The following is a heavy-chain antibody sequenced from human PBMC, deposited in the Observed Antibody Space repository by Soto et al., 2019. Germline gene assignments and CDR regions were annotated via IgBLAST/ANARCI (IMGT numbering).Heavy chain of an antibody. CDR2: ISGGSTYI. J-gene: IGHJ4*02. CDR1: GFTFSSYA. Sequence: EVQMVESGGGLVKPGGSLRLSCAASGFTFSSYALNWVRQAPGKGLDWVSSISGGSTYIYHADSVKGRFTISRDNAMSALYLQMSSLRVEGTGVYFWPRGKSGCYDYWGQGTLVTVSS. CDR3: PRGKSGCYDY. D-gene: IGHD1-26*01. V-gene: IGHV3-21*06.